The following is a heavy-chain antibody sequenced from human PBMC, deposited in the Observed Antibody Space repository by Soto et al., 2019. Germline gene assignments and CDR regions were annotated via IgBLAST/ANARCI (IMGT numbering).Heavy chain of an antibody. CDR1: GFIFRSYW. Sequence: EVQLVESGGGLVQPGGSLRLSCAASGFIFRSYWMSWVRQAPGKGLEWVANINQDGSEKYYVVSVRGRLIISRDNAENSLYLQMNSLRAEDTALYYCARDGVAAGLYLDNWGQGTLVTVSS. J-gene: IGHJ4*02. D-gene: IGHD2-15*01. V-gene: IGHV3-7*01. CDR3: ARDGVAAGLYLDN. CDR2: INQDGSEK.